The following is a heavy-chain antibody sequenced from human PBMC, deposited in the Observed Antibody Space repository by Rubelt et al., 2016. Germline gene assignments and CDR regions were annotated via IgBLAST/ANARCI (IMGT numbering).Heavy chain of an antibody. CDR1: GGSISSYY. CDR2: LCYRGST. CDR3: ARGRNYGMDV. D-gene: IGHD1-14*01. Sequence: QVQLQESGPGLVKPSETLSLTCTVSGGSISSYYWSWIRQPPGKGLEWIGYLCYRGSTNYNPSLKSRVTISVDTSKNQFSLKLSSVTAADTAVYYYARGRNYGMDVWGQGTTVTVSS. V-gene: IGHV4-59*01. J-gene: IGHJ6*02.